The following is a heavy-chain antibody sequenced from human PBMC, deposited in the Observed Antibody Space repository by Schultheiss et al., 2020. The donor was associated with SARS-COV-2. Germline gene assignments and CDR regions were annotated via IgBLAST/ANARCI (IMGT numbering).Heavy chain of an antibody. Sequence: ASVKVSCKASGYTFTSYYMHWVRQAPGQGLEWMGIINPSGGSTSYAQKFQGRVTMTRDTSTSTVYMELSSLRSEDTAVYYCARERFGIAAAGRVFDYWGQGTLVTVSS. CDR1: GYTFTSYY. D-gene: IGHD6-13*01. CDR2: INPSGGST. J-gene: IGHJ4*02. V-gene: IGHV1-46*01. CDR3: ARERFGIAAAGRVFDY.